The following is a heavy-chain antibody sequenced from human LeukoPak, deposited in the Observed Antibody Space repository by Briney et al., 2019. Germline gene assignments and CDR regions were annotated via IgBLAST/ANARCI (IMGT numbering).Heavy chain of an antibody. CDR1: GFTFSSYE. J-gene: IGHJ6*03. CDR2: ISSSGSTI. Sequence: GSLRLSCAASGFTFSSYEMNWVRQAPGKGLEWVSYISSSGSTIYYADSVKGRFTISRDNAKNSLYLQMNSLRAEDTAVYYCARVVGLTGYSSTWYSGYYYYMDVWGKGTTVTVSS. D-gene: IGHD6-13*01. V-gene: IGHV3-48*03. CDR3: ARVVGLTGYSSTWYSGYYYYMDV.